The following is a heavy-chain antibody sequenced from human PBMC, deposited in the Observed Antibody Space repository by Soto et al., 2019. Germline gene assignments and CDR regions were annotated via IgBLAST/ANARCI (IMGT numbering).Heavy chain of an antibody. V-gene: IGHV5-10-1*01. J-gene: IGHJ6*02. CDR3: ARTSAAGKYYYGMDV. CDR2: IDPSDSYT. Sequence: GESLKISCKGSGYSFTSYWISWVRQMPGKGLEWMGRIDPSDSYTNYSPSFQGHVTISADKSISTAYLQWSSLKASDTSLYYCARTSAAGKYYYGMDVWGQGTTVTVSS. D-gene: IGHD6-13*01. CDR1: GYSFTSYW.